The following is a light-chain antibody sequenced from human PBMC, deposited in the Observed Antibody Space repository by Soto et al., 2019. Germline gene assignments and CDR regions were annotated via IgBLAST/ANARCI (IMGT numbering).Light chain of an antibody. CDR2: GAS. V-gene: IGKV3-20*01. J-gene: IGKJ2*01. CDR3: QQSFTIPYT. Sequence: EIVLTQSPGTLSLSPGDRATLSCRASQTVSSSYLGWYQQKPGQAPRLLIYGASNRATGIPDRFSGSGSGTDFTLTISRLEPEDFASYHCQQSFTIPYTFGQGTNVAIK. CDR1: QTVSSSY.